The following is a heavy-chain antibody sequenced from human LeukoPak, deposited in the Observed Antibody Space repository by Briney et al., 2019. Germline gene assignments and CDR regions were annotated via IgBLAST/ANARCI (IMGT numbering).Heavy chain of an antibody. Sequence: PGRSLRLSCAASGFTVSSNYMSWVRQAPGKGLEWVSVIYSGGSTYYADSVKGRFTISRDNSKNTLYLQMNSLRAEDTAVYYCARAPSTYSYDRPSYFDYWGQGTLVTVSS. CDR1: GFTVSSNY. V-gene: IGHV3-66*01. CDR3: ARAPSTYSYDRPSYFDY. D-gene: IGHD5-18*01. J-gene: IGHJ4*02. CDR2: IYSGGST.